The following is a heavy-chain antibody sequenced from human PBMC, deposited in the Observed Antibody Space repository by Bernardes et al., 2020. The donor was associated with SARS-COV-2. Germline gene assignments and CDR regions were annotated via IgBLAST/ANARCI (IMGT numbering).Heavy chain of an antibody. CDR1: KFTVSNNY. CDR2: PYSGGTT. Sequence: GGSLRLSCEASKFTVSNNYMSWVRQAPGKGLEWVSLPYSGGTTYYADSVKGRFTVSRDNSKNTLFLQMSDLRAEGTAIYYCATAPHYYYGLDVWGQGTAVTVSS. V-gene: IGHV3-53*01. CDR3: ATAPHYYYGLDV. J-gene: IGHJ6*02.